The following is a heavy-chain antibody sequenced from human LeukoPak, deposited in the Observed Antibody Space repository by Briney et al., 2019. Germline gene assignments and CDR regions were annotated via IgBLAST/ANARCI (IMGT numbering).Heavy chain of an antibody. CDR3: AREGGCGDCYWGTTGYFDY. D-gene: IGHD2-21*02. V-gene: IGHV1-69*13. CDR1: GGTFSSYA. CDR2: IIPIFGTA. J-gene: IGHJ4*02. Sequence: ASVKVSCKASGGTFSSYAISWVRQAPGQGLEWMGGIIPIFGTANYAQKFQGRVTITADEPTSTAYMELSSLRSEDTAVYYCAREGGCGDCYWGTTGYFDYWGQGTLVTVSS.